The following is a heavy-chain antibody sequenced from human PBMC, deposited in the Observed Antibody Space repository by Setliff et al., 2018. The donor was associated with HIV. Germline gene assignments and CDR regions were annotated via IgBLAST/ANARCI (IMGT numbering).Heavy chain of an antibody. J-gene: IGHJ3*02. Sequence: PGGSLRLSCAASGFTFSSYGMHWVRQAPGKGLEWVAFVRYDGSNKYYADSVKGRFTISRDNSKNTLYLQMNSLRAEDTAVYYCAKDHWYYYDSSGYAFDIWGQGTMVTASS. CDR3: AKDHWYYYDSSGYAFDI. CDR1: GFTFSSYG. CDR2: VRYDGSNK. V-gene: IGHV3-30*02. D-gene: IGHD3-22*01.